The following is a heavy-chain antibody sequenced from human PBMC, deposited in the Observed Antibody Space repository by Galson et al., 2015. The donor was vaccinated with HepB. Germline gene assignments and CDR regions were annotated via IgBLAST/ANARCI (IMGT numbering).Heavy chain of an antibody. D-gene: IGHD6-19*01. CDR1: DSTFSSYT. V-gene: IGHV3-23*01. CDR2: ITPSGDNT. Sequence: SLRLSCAASDSTFSSYTMNWVRQTPGKGLEWVSAITPSGDNTYSADSMKGRFTISRDNSKNTLFLQMNSLRADDTAIYFCAKVFPEKTDGWYRQALYYFDSWGHGTRVTVSS. CDR3: AKVFPEKTDGWYRQALYYFDS. J-gene: IGHJ4*01.